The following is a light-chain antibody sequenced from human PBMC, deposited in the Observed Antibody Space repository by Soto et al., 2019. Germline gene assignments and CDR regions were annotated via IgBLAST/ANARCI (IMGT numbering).Light chain of an antibody. CDR2: GAS. Sequence: EVVMTQSPAIVSVSPGERVTLSCRASQGVNSNVAWFQQIPGQAPRLLMFGASTKATGFPDRFSASGSGTEFTLTISSVHSEDFAVYYCQQYNNWPRTFGQGTKVEIK. J-gene: IGKJ1*01. CDR3: QQYNNWPRT. V-gene: IGKV3-15*01. CDR1: QGVNSN.